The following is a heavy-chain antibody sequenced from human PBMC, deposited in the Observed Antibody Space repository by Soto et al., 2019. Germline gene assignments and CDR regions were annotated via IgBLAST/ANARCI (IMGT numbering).Heavy chain of an antibody. Sequence: GASVKVSCKASGGTFSSYAISWVRQAPGQGLEWMGGIIPIFGTANYAQKFQGRVTITADESTSTAYMELSSLRSEDTAVYYCARPSVEMATISAFDIWGQGTMVNVSS. J-gene: IGHJ3*02. V-gene: IGHV1-69*13. CDR3: ARPSVEMATISAFDI. D-gene: IGHD5-12*01. CDR1: GGTFSSYA. CDR2: IIPIFGTA.